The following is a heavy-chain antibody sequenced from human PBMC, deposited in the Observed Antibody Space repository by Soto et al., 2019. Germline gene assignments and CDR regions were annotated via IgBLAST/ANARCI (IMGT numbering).Heavy chain of an antibody. V-gene: IGHV4-39*01. D-gene: IGHD3-9*01. J-gene: IGHJ4*02. CDR2: IYHSGTT. Sequence: QLQLQESGPGLVKPSETLSLTCTVSGGSITTGTYSWGWIRQPPGKGLEWIGTIYHSGTTYDNPSLKSRVAISVDTSKNQFSLRLSSVTAADTAVYFCVRLLTGYYFIDYWGKGTLVTVSS. CDR3: VRLLTGYYFIDY. CDR1: GGSITTGTYS.